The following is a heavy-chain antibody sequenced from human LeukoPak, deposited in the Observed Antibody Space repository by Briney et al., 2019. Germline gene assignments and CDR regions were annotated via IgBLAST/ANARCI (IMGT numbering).Heavy chain of an antibody. Sequence: SETLSLTCTVSGGSTSNYFCTWLRQSAGKGLEWIGRIHTSGSTNYNPSLKSRVSMSVDTSKNQFSLELSSVPAADTADYYCARPPEAHGYYFDYWGQGALVTVSS. CDR3: ARPPEAHGYYFDY. D-gene: IGHD3-3*01. CDR2: IHTSGST. CDR1: GGSTSNYF. V-gene: IGHV4-4*07. J-gene: IGHJ4*02.